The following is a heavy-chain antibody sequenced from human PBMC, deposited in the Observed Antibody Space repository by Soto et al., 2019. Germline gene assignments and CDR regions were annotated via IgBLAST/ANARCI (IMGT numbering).Heavy chain of an antibody. Sequence: SETLSLTCTVSGGSISSGIYYWSWIRQPPGKGMEWIGEINHSGSTNYNPSLKSRVTISVDTSKNQFSLKLSSVTAADTAVYYCARGVRKYYDFWSGYSRWFDPWGQGTLVTVSS. V-gene: IGHV4-39*07. J-gene: IGHJ5*02. CDR2: INHSGST. CDR1: GGSISSGIYY. CDR3: ARGVRKYYDFWSGYSRWFDP. D-gene: IGHD3-3*01.